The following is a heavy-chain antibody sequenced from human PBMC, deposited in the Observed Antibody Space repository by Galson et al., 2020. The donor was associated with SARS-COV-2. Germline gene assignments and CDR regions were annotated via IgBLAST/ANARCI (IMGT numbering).Heavy chain of an antibody. D-gene: IGHD3-9*01. CDR1: GYIFTDFY. Sequence: ASVKVSCKASGYIFTDFYIHWVRQAPGQGLEWMGWINPNTGGTNYAQTFQGRVTMTRDTSIGTAYLELSGLRSDDTALYYCAKMESGDWYTGSEYLHHWGQGTLATVSS. J-gene: IGHJ1*01. CDR2: INPNTGGT. V-gene: IGHV1-2*02. CDR3: AKMESGDWYTGSEYLHH.